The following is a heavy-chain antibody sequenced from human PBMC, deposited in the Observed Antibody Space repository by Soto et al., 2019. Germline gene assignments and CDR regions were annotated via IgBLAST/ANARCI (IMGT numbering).Heavy chain of an antibody. V-gene: IGHV1-69*12. CDR3: ARGSYINSYRFDY. CDR2: IMPLLSTT. D-gene: IGHD6-6*01. CDR1: AGTFSTYA. J-gene: IGHJ4*02. Sequence: QVQLVQSGAEVKKPGSSVKVSCKASAGTFSTYAISWVRQAPGQGLEWMGGIMPLLSTTSYAQKFQGRVTITADESTNTAYMVLSSLGSDDTAVYYCARGSYINSYRFDYWGQGTLVTVSS.